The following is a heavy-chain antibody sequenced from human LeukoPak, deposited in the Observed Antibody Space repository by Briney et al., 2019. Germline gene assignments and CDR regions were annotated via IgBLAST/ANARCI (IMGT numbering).Heavy chain of an antibody. J-gene: IGHJ3*02. CDR3: ARDRTCSGGSCYPDAFDI. CDR1: GGSISSNNW. Sequence: SETLSLTCAVSGGSISSNNWWSWVRQPPGKGLEWIGEIYHSGSTNYNPSLKSRVTISVDKSKNQFSLKLSSVTAADTAVYYCARDRTCSGGSCYPDAFDIWGQGTMVTVSS. V-gene: IGHV4-4*02. D-gene: IGHD2-15*01. CDR2: IYHSGST.